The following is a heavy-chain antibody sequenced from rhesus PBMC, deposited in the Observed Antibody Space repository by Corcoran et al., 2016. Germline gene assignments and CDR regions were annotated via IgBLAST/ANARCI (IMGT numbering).Heavy chain of an antibody. Sequence: QVQLQESGPAVVKPSETLSLTCAVSGGSISSSYWWSWIRQSPGKELEWIGGFYGSGGSTEYNPALKSRVTISIDTSKNQFSVKLSAVTAADTAVYFCARHGGHYYGSGFLDYWGQGVLVTVSS. CDR3: ARHGGHYYGSGFLDY. CDR2: FYGSGGST. V-gene: IGHV4-93*02. CDR1: GGSISSSYW. D-gene: IGHD3-28*01. J-gene: IGHJ4*01.